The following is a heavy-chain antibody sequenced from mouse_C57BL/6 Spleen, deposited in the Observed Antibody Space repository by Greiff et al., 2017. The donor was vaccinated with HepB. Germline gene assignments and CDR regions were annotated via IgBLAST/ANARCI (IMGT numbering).Heavy chain of an antibody. V-gene: IGHV1-15*01. CDR3: TRRGGYDGDAMDY. CDR2: IDPETGGT. D-gene: IGHD2-2*01. Sequence: QVQLQQSGAELVRPGASVTLSCKASGYTFTDYEMHWVKQTPVHGLEWIGAIDPETGGTAYNQKFKGKAILTADKSSSTAYMGLRSLTSEDSAVYYCTRRGGYDGDAMDYWGQGTSVTVSS. CDR1: GYTFTDYE. J-gene: IGHJ4*01.